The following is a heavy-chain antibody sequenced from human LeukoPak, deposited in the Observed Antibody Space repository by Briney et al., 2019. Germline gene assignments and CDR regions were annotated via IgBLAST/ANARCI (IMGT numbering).Heavy chain of an antibody. V-gene: IGHV3-23*01. Sequence: GGSLRLSCTASGFTFSSYAMSWVRQAPGKGLEWVSAISGSGGSTYYADSVKGRFTISRDNSKNTLYLQMNSLRAEDTAVYYCAKGRQWLPLEYWGQGTLVTVSS. CDR1: GFTFSSYA. J-gene: IGHJ4*02. CDR3: AKGRQWLPLEY. CDR2: ISGSGGST. D-gene: IGHD6-19*01.